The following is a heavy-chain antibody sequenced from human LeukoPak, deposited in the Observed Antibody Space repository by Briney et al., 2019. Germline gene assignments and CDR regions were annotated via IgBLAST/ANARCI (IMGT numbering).Heavy chain of an antibody. CDR3: ARVRSGRQYYYYYGMDV. CDR2: TYYRSKWYN. D-gene: IGHD1-1*01. V-gene: IGHV6-1*01. CDR1: GDSVSSNSAA. J-gene: IGHJ6*02. Sequence: SQTLSLTCAISGDSVSSNSAAWNWIRQSPSRGLEWLGRTYYRSKWYNDSAVSVKSRITINPDTSKNQFSLQLNSVTPEDTAVYSCARVRSGRQYYYYYGMDVWGQGTTVTVSS.